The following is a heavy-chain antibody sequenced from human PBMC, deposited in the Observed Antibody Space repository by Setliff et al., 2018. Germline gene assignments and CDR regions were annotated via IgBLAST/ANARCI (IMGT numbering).Heavy chain of an antibody. D-gene: IGHD3-10*01. CDR2: ISPYNGHT. CDR1: GYLLTSYG. CDR3: ARVESMVRGKNILRHFDY. J-gene: IGHJ4*02. V-gene: IGHV1-18*01. Sequence: ASVKVSCKTSGYLLTSYGLTWVRQAPGQGLEWMGWISPYNGHTDSAQKLQGRVTMTTDRSTSTVYMELGSLTTDDTAIYYCARVESMVRGKNILRHFDYWGQGTQVTVSS.